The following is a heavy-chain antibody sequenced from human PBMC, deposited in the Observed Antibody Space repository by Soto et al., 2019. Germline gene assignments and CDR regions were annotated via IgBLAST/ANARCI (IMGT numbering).Heavy chain of an antibody. CDR2: INGDGSDT. J-gene: IGHJ5*02. Sequence: HPGGSLRLSCGASGFDFSNYWMHWVRQAPGKGLVWVSRINGDGSDTKYADSVKGRFTISRDNARNTVYLQMNSLRADDTAVYYCARDQTTGDWFDAWGQGALVTVSS. CDR1: GFDFSNYW. V-gene: IGHV3-74*03. CDR3: ARDQTTGDWFDA. D-gene: IGHD4-17*01.